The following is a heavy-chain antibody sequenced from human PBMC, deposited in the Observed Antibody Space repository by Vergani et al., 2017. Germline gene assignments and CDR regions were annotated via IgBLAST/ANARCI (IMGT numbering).Heavy chain of an antibody. J-gene: IGHJ4*02. Sequence: QVQLVESGGGVVQPGRSLRLSCAASGFTFSSYCMHWVRQAPGKGLAWVAVISYDGSNKYYADSVKGRFTISRDNSKNTLYLQMNSLRAEDTAVYYCANAGLGYSSGWYFDYWGQGTLVTVSS. V-gene: IGHV3-30*18. CDR3: ANAGLGYSSGWYFDY. CDR1: GFTFSSYC. CDR2: ISYDGSNK. D-gene: IGHD6-19*01.